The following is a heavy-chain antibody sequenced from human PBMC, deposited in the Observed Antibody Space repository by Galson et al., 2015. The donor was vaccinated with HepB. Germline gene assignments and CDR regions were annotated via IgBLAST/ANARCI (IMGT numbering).Heavy chain of an antibody. CDR2: IYPGDSDT. CDR1: GYIFSTDW. V-gene: IGHV5-51*03. CDR3: AKKASGSYYKGYNWFDF. J-gene: IGHJ5*01. Sequence: QSGAEVKKPGESLKISCKASGYIFSTDWIGWVRQMPGKGLEWMGIIYPGDSDTRYSPSFQGQVIISADKSTSTAYLQWSSLKASDTAMYYCAKKASGSYYKGYNWFDFWGQGTLVTVSS. D-gene: IGHD3-10*01.